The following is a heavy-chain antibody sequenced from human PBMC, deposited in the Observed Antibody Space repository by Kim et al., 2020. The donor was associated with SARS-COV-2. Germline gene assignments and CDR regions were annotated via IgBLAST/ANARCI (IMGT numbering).Heavy chain of an antibody. J-gene: IGHJ6*02. CDR3: AKIAAAGTNYYYGMDV. Sequence: GGSLRLSCAVSGFTFDSYAMSWVRQAPGKGLEWVSTISGSGSSTYYADSVKGRFTISRDNSKNTLYLQMNSLRVEDTAIYYCAKIAAAGTNYYYGMDVWGQGTTVTVSS. D-gene: IGHD6-13*01. CDR1: GFTFDSYA. CDR2: ISGSGSST. V-gene: IGHV3-23*01.